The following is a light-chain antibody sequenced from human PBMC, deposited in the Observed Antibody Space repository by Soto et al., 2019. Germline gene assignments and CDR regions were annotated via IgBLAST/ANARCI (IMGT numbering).Light chain of an antibody. J-gene: IGKJ3*01. CDR2: TAS. CDR1: QAISNS. V-gene: IGKV1-27*01. Sequence: DIQMTQSPSSLSASVGDRVTITCRASQAISNSLAWYQQRPGEVPKLLIYTASTLQTGVPSRFSGSGSGTDFILTICSLQPEDGATYYCQQYRSGPCTFGRGTKVD. CDR3: QQYRSGPCT.